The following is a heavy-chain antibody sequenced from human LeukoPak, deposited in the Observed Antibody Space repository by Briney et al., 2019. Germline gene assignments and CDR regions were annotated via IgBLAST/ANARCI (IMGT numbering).Heavy chain of an antibody. Sequence: SETLSLTCTVSGGSISSHYWSWIRHPPGKGLETNGYISYSGSTDSNPSLKSRLTTSLDTSKNQSSLRQSNVTAADTAVYYCARETRLHSGSYSNDAFDIWGQGTMVTVPS. V-gene: IGHV4-59*11. CDR1: GGSISSHY. D-gene: IGHD1-26*01. CDR3: ARETRLHSGSYSNDAFDI. J-gene: IGHJ3*02. CDR2: ISYSGST.